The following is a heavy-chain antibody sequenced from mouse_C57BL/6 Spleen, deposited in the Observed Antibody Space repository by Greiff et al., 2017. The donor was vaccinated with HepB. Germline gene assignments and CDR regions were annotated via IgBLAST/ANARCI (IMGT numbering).Heavy chain of an antibody. CDR2: IYPRDGST. V-gene: IGHV1-85*01. Sequence: QVQLQQSGPELVKPGASVKLSCKASGYTFTSYDINWVKQRPGQGLEWIGWIYPRDGSTKYNEKFKGKATLTVDTSSSTAYMELHSLTSEDSAVYFCAREVVYYYGSSPIMDYLGQGTSVTVSS. J-gene: IGHJ4*01. CDR1: GYTFTSYD. D-gene: IGHD1-1*01. CDR3: AREVVYYYGSSPIMDY.